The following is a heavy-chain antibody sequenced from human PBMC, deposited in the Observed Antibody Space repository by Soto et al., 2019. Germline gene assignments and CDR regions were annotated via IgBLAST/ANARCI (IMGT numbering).Heavy chain of an antibody. V-gene: IGHV4-59*01. CDR3: ARGGGGITIFGVVTDNWFDP. J-gene: IGHJ5*02. Sequence: SETLSLTCTVSGGSISSYYWSWIRQPPGKGLEWIGYIYYSGSTNYNPSLKSRVTISVDTSKNQFSLKLSSVTAADTAVYYCARGGGGITIFGVVTDNWFDPWGQGTLVTVSS. CDR1: GGSISSYY. CDR2: IYYSGST. D-gene: IGHD3-3*01.